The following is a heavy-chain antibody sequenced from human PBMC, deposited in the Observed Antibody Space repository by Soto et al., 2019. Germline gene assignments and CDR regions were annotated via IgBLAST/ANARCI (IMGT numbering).Heavy chain of an antibody. V-gene: IGHV3-30-3*01. CDR3: ATRLDDCSSTSCYYYYYGMDV. J-gene: IGHJ6*02. D-gene: IGHD2-2*01. CDR2: ISYDGSNK. CDR1: GFTFSSYA. Sequence: GGSLRLSCAASGFTFSSYAMHWVRQAPGKGLEWVAVISYDGSNKYYADSVKGRFTISRDNSKNTLYLQMNSLRAEDTAVYYCATRLDDCSSTSCYYYYYGMDVSGQGTTVTVSS.